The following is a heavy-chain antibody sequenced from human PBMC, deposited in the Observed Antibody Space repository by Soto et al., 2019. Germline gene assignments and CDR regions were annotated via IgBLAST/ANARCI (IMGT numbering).Heavy chain of an antibody. V-gene: IGHV4-34*01. D-gene: IGHD2-2*01. J-gene: IGHJ4*02. CDR1: GGSFSTYY. CDR2: INHSGST. CDR3: AGGRYCTSTSCSTRIDY. Sequence: SETLSLTCAIYGGSFSTYYWSWIRQPPGKGLEWIGEINHSGSTNYNPSLKSRVTISVDTSKNQFSLKVSSVTAADTAVYYCAGGRYCTSTSCSTRIDYWGQGTLVTVSS.